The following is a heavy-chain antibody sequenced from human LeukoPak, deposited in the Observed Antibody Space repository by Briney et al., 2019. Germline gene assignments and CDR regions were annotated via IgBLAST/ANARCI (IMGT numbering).Heavy chain of an antibody. CDR1: GFTFSSYA. CDR3: AKAGRILRGAFDI. CDR2: ISGSGGST. V-gene: IGHV3-23*01. D-gene: IGHD2-15*01. J-gene: IGHJ3*02. Sequence: GGSLRLPCAASGFTFSSYAMSWVRQAPGKGLEWVSAISGSGGSTYYADSVKGRFTISRDNSKNTLYLQMNSLRAEDTAVYCCAKAGRILRGAFDIWGQGTMVTVSS.